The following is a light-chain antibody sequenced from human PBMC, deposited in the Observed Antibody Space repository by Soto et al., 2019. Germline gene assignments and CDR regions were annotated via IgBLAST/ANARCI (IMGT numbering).Light chain of an antibody. CDR2: AAS. V-gene: IGKV1-39*01. CDR1: QSISKY. CDR3: QQSYSTPPDT. Sequence: DIQMTQALSSLSASVGDRVTITCRASQSISKYLNWYQQKPGQAPNLLIYAASTLQSGVPSRFSGSGSGTDFTLTISSLQPEDFATYYCQQSYSTPPDTFGQGTKLEIK. J-gene: IGKJ2*01.